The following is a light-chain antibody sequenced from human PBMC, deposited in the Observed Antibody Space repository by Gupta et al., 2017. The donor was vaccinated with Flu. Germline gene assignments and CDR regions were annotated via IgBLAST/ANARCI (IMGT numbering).Light chain of an antibody. J-gene: IGKJ2*01. CDR1: QSLVYKNGIIY. CDR3: LRGTHPWP. CDR2: EVC. Sequence: LGQAASISFWSTQSLVYKNGIIYLTLFQQRPGQSPRRLIYEVCDRDSGVPDRFSCRWSGTDFTLKISRGEAVDVGVDYCLRGTHPWPFG. V-gene: IGKV2-30*01.